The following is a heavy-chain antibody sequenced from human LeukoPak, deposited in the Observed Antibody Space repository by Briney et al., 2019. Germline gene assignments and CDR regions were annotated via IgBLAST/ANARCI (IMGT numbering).Heavy chain of an antibody. Sequence: GGSLRLSCAASGFTFSDYYMSWIRQAPGKGLEWVSYISSSSSYTNYADSVKGRFTISRDNAKNSLYLQMNSLRAEDSALYYCARGGRGSAAVVAPRSFDIWGQGTMVTVSS. J-gene: IGHJ3*02. D-gene: IGHD3-22*01. CDR3: ARGGRGSAAVVAPRSFDI. V-gene: IGHV3-11*05. CDR2: ISSSSSYT. CDR1: GFTFSDYY.